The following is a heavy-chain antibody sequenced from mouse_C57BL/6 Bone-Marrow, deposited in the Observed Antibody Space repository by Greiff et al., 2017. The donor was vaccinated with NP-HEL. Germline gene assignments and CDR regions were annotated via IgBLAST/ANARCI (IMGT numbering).Heavy chain of an antibody. D-gene: IGHD2-4*01. J-gene: IGHJ4*01. V-gene: IGHV1-20*01. Sequence: EVKLVESGPELVKPGDSVKISCKASGYSFTGYFMNWVMQSHGKSLEWIGRINPYNGDTFYNQKFKGKATLTVDKSSSTAHMELRSLTSEDSAVYYCARSGLRRGEDYWGQGTSVTVSS. CDR1: GYSFTGYF. CDR2: INPYNGDT. CDR3: ARSGLRRGEDY.